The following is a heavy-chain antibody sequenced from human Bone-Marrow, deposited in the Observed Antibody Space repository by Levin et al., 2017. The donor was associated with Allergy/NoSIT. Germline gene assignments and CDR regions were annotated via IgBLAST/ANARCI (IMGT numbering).Heavy chain of an antibody. D-gene: IGHD3-3*01. J-gene: IGHJ3*02. Sequence: GGSLRLSCAASGFTFSSYGMHWVRQAPGKGLEWVAVIWYDGSNKYYADSVKGRFTISRDNSKNTLYLQMNSLRAEDTAVYYCARDYRSWGVPAAMSRFLEWVSWSAAFDIWGQGTMVTVSS. CDR2: IWYDGSNK. V-gene: IGHV3-33*01. CDR3: ARDYRSWGVPAAMSRFLEWVSWSAAFDI. CDR1: GFTFSSYG.